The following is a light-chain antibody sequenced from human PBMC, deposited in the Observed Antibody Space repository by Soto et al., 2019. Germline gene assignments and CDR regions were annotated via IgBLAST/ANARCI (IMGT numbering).Light chain of an antibody. CDR1: QTISTW. Sequence: DIQITQSPSTLSASIGDRVTVTCRASQTISTWLAWYQQKPGKAPNLLIYDASSLQSGVPSRFRGSGSGTEFTLTISSLQPDDLATYYCQQYNDNSPTFGQGTKVDIK. J-gene: IGKJ1*01. CDR3: QQYNDNSPT. CDR2: DAS. V-gene: IGKV1-5*01.